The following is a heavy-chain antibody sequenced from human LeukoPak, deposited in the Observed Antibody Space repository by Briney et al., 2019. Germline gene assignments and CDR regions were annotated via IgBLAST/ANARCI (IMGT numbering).Heavy chain of an antibody. D-gene: IGHD3-10*01. CDR3: ARDKERFGELLPLGY. Sequence: GASVKVSCKASGYSFTSHYMHWVRQAPGQGLEWMGLINPSGSSTLYAQKFQGRVTMTRDMSTTTDYMELSSLRSEDTAVYYCARDKERFGELLPLGYWGQGTLVTVSS. CDR1: GYSFTSHY. J-gene: IGHJ4*02. CDR2: INPSGSST. V-gene: IGHV1-46*01.